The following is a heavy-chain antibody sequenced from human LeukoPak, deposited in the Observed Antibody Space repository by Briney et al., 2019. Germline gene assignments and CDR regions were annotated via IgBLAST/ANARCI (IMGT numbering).Heavy chain of an antibody. Sequence: GGSLRLSCAASGFTFSSYWMSWGRQAPGKGLEWVANIKQDGSEKYYVDSVKGRFTISRDNAKNSLYLQMNSLRAEDTAVYYCARDNAGGSYAPNWFDPWGQGTLVTVSS. CDR1: GFTFSSYW. V-gene: IGHV3-7*01. CDR2: IKQDGSEK. CDR3: ARDNAGGSYAPNWFDP. J-gene: IGHJ5*02. D-gene: IGHD1-26*01.